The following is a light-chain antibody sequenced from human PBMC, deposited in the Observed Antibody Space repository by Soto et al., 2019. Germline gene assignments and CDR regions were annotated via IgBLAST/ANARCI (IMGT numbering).Light chain of an antibody. J-gene: IGKJ4*01. Sequence: EIVMTHSPATHSVSPGERVTLACGASQDIRSSLAWYQQKPGQAPRXLIYGASIRATGVPATFRGSGSGTEFTISISCLKSEHLAVDECQQERSWPLTFRGGTKVDIK. CDR2: GAS. V-gene: IGKV3-15*01. CDR1: QDIRSS. CDR3: QQERSWPLT.